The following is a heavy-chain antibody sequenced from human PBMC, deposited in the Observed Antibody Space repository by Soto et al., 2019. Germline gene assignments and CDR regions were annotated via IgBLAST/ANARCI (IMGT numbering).Heavy chain of an antibody. CDR3: ARVYYGSGSTTRARYYYYYYMDV. CDR1: GGSISSGGYY. CDR2: IYYSGST. J-gene: IGHJ6*03. V-gene: IGHV4-31*03. D-gene: IGHD3-10*01. Sequence: SETLSLTCTVSGGSISSGGYYWSWIRQHPGKGLEWIGYIYYSGSTYYNPSLKSRVTISVDTSKNQFSLKLSSVTAADTAVYYCARVYYGSGSTTRARYYYYYYMDVWGKGTTVTVSS.